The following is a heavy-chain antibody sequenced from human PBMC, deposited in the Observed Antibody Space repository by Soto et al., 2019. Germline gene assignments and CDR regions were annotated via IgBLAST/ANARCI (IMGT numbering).Heavy chain of an antibody. CDR3: ARDSGIAARLHTSSYGMDV. CDR2: IGTAGDT. J-gene: IGHJ6*02. D-gene: IGHD6-6*01. CDR1: GFTFSSYD. Sequence: GGSLRLSCAASGFTFSSYDMHWVRQATGKGLEWVSAIGTAGDTYYPGSVKGRFTIFRENAKNSLYLQMNSLRAEDTAVYYCARDSGIAARLHTSSYGMDVWGQGTTVPVSS. V-gene: IGHV3-13*01.